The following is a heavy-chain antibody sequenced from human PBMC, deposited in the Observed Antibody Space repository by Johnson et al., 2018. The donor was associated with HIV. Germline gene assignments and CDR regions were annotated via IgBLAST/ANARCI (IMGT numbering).Heavy chain of an antibody. CDR2: ISFDGSDK. D-gene: IGHD3-22*01. V-gene: IGHV3-30*03. CDR1: GFPFSSYG. CDR3: ARTRLELSSGYPDAFDI. Sequence: QVQLVESGGGAVQPGRSLRLSCAASGFPFSSYGMHWVRQAPGKGLEWVAVISFDGSDKYYVDSVKGRFTISRDNAKNSLYLQMNSLRAEDTAVYYCARTRLELSSGYPDAFDIWGQGTMVTVSS. J-gene: IGHJ3*02.